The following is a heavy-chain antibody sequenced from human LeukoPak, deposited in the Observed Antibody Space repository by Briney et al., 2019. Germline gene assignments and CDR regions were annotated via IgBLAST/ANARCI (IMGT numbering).Heavy chain of an antibody. Sequence: SETLSLTCAVYGGSFSSYYWGWIRQPPGKGLEWIGSIYYSGSTYYNPSLKSRVTISVDTSKNQFSLKLSSVTAADTAVYYCARRKYSSGWPYFDYWGQGTLVTVSS. CDR3: ARRKYSSGWPYFDY. J-gene: IGHJ4*02. V-gene: IGHV4-39*01. D-gene: IGHD6-19*01. CDR1: GGSFSSYY. CDR2: IYYSGST.